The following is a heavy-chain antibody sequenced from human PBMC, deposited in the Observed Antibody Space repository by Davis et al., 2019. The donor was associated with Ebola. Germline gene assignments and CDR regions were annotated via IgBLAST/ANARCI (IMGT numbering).Heavy chain of an antibody. J-gene: IGHJ4*02. V-gene: IGHV4-34*01. D-gene: IGHD5-24*01. CDR1: GGSFSGYY. Sequence: PSETLSLTCAVYGGSFSGYYWSWIRQPPGKGLEWIGEINHSGSTNYNPSLKSRVTISVDTSKNQFSLKLSSVTAADTAVYYCASRRWLQPFDYWGQGTLVTVSS. CDR2: INHSGST. CDR3: ASRRWLQPFDY.